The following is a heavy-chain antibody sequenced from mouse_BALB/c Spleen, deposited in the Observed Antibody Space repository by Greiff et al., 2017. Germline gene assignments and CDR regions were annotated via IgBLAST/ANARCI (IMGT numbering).Heavy chain of an antibody. J-gene: IGHJ1*01. CDR1: GYTFTSYW. D-gene: IGHD2-2*01. Sequence: QVQLQQSGAELARPGASVKLSCKASGYTFTSYWMPWVNQRPGQGLEWIGAIYPGDGVIRYNKKFKGKATLTADKSSSTGYMQLSSLASEDSAVYYCARRQWLRKEDWYVDVWGEGTTDTVSS. V-gene: IGHV1-87*01. CDR3: ARRQWLRKEDWYVDV. CDR2: IYPGDGVI.